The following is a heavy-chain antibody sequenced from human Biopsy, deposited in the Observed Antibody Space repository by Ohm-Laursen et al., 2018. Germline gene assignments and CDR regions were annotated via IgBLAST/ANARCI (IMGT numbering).Heavy chain of an antibody. CDR1: GFVFNNFA. CDR3: AKEGRNSGHVDY. V-gene: IGHV3-23*01. Sequence: SLRLSCTASGFVFNNFAMSWVRQVPGKPLEWVSAISGRGVDTSYAGSVKGRFPISRDNSKTTVYLQMNSLRAEDTAIYYCAKEGRNSGHVDYWGQGTVVTVSS. D-gene: IGHD6-19*01. CDR2: ISGRGVDT. J-gene: IGHJ4*02.